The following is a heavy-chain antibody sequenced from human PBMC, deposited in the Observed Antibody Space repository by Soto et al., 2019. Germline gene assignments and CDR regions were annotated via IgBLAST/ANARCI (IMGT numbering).Heavy chain of an antibody. J-gene: IGHJ4*02. V-gene: IGHV3-74*01. CDR3: GRGGSDSPMAPGY. CDR1: GFTFSSYW. D-gene: IGHD5-18*01. CDR2: INPDGSAT. Sequence: PGGSLRLSCAASGFTFSSYWMHWVRQAPGKGLVWVSRINPDGSATNYADSVKGRFTISRDNAKNTLYLQMNSLRAEDTAVFYCGRGGSDSPMAPGYWGQGTLGTVSS.